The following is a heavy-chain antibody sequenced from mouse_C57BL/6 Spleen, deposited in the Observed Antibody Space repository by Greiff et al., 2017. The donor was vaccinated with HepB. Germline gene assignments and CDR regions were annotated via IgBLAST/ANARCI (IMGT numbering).Heavy chain of an antibody. D-gene: IGHD2-12*01. CDR1: GFTFSSYA. CDR2: ISDGGSYT. J-gene: IGHJ1*03. Sequence: DVQLVESGGGLVKPGGSLKLSCAASGFTFSSYAMSWVRQTPEKRLEWVATISDGGSYTYYPDNVKGRFTISRDNAKNNLYLQMSHLKSEDTAMYYCAREDYKGYFDVWGTGTTVTVSS. CDR3: AREDYKGYFDV. V-gene: IGHV5-4*01.